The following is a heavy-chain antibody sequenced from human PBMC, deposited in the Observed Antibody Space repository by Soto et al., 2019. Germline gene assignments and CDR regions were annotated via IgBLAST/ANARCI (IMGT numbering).Heavy chain of an antibody. CDR3: ASGPYYDFWSGYYSGTGTYGMEV. D-gene: IGHD3-3*01. V-gene: IGHV1-18*01. CDR1: GYTFTSYG. J-gene: IGHJ6*02. Sequence: QVQLVQSGAEVKKPGASVKVSCKASGYTFTSYGISWVRQAPGQGLEGMGWISAYNGNTNYAQKLKGRVTMTTDTPTSTAYMELRSLRSDDTAVYYCASGPYYDFWSGYYSGTGTYGMEVWGQGTTVTVSS. CDR2: ISAYNGNT.